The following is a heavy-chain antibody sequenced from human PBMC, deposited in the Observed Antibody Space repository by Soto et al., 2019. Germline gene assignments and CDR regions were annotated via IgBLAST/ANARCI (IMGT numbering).Heavy chain of an antibody. CDR2: IYYSGST. Sequence: SETLSLTCTVSGGSISSGGYYWSWIRQHPGKGLEWIGYIYYSGSTYYNPSLKSRVTISVDTSKNQFSLKLSSVTAADTAVYYCARGLRYFDWPKGIDYWGQGTLVTVSS. CDR3: ARGLRYFDWPKGIDY. V-gene: IGHV4-31*03. D-gene: IGHD3-9*01. J-gene: IGHJ4*02. CDR1: GGSISSGGYY.